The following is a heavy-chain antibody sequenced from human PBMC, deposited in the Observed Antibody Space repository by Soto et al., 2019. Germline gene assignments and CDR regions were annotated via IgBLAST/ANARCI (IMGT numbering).Heavy chain of an antibody. J-gene: IGHJ6*02. V-gene: IGHV1-8*01. CDR2: MNPNSGNT. CDR3: ARKGAYYDILTGYFDVDYYGMDV. Sequence: ASVKVSCKASGYTFTSYDINWVRQATGQGLEWMGWMNPNSGNTGYAQKFQGRVTMTRNTSISTAYMELSSLRSEGTAVYYCARKGAYYDILTGYFDVDYYGMDVWGQGTTVTVSS. D-gene: IGHD3-9*01. CDR1: GYTFTSYD.